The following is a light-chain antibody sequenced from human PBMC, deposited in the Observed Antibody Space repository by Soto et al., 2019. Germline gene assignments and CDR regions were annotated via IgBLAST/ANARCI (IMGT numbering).Light chain of an antibody. J-gene: IGKJ4*01. CDR2: GAS. CDR3: QQYNNWPLT. V-gene: IGKV3-15*01. Sequence: EIVMTQSPATLSVSPGERATLSCRASQSVSNFLGWYQQKPGQAPRLLIYGASTRATGIPARFSGSGSGTEFTLTVSSLQSEDFAVYYCQQYNNWPLTFGGGTRWIS. CDR1: QSVSNF.